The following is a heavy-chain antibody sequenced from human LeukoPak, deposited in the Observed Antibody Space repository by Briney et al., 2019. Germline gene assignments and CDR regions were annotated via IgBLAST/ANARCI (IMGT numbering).Heavy chain of an antibody. V-gene: IGHV1-69*13. CDR3: ARGRYCSSTSCYPNWFDP. CDR1: GGTFSSYG. CDR2: IIPIFGTT. D-gene: IGHD2-2*01. J-gene: IGHJ5*02. Sequence: ASVKVSCKASGGTFSSYGISWVRQAPGRGLEWMGGIIPIFGTTDYAQKFQGRVTITADESTSTAYMELSSLRSEDTAVYYCARGRYCSSTSCYPNWFDPWGQGTLVTVSS.